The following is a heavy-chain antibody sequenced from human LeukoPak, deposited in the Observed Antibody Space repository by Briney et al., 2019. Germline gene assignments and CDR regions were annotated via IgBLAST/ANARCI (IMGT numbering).Heavy chain of an antibody. J-gene: IGHJ6*02. CDR3: ARDITIFGVVSGMDV. CDR2: ISYDGSNK. D-gene: IGHD3-3*01. V-gene: IGHV3-30*03. CDR1: GFTFSTYA. Sequence: GGSLRLSCAASGFTFSTYAMHWVRQAPGKGLEWLAAISYDGSNKYYADSVKGRFTISRDNSKNTLYLQMNSLRAEDTAVYYCARDITIFGVVSGMDVWGQGTTVTVSS.